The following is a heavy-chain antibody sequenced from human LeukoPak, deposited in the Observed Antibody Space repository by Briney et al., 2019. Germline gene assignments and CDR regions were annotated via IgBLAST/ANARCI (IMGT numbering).Heavy chain of an antibody. V-gene: IGHV1-24*01. CDR1: GYTLTELS. CDR3: ATAYCSSTSCPPLYYMDV. J-gene: IGHJ6*03. Sequence: VKVSCKVSGYTLTELSMHWVRQAPGKGLEWMGGFGPEDGETIYAQKFQGRVTMTEDTSTDTAYMELSSLRSEDTAVYYCATAYCSSTSCPPLYYMDVWGKGTTVTVSS. D-gene: IGHD2-2*01. CDR2: FGPEDGET.